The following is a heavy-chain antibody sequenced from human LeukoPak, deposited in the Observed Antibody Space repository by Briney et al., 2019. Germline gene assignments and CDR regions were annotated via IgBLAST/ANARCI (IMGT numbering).Heavy chain of an antibody. CDR2: IYYTGNT. CDR1: GDSISSRY. V-gene: IGHV4-59*11. D-gene: IGHD5-24*01. J-gene: IGHJ5*01. CDR3: ARDGRHDNNHWFDS. Sequence: GSLRLSCIVSGDSISSRYWGWIRQPPGKGLEWIGYIYYTGNTNYNPSLKSRVTMSVDMSKNQFSLKMTSVTAADTAVYYCARDGRHDNNHWFDSWGQGTLVTVSA.